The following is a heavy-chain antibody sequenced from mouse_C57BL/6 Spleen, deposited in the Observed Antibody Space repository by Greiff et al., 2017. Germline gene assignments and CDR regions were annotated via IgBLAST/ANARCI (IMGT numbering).Heavy chain of an antibody. J-gene: IGHJ4*01. CDR2: IHPNSGST. CDR1: GYTFTSYW. Sequence: QVQLQQPGAELVKPGASVKLSCKASGYTFTSYWMHWVKQRPGQGLEWIGMIHPNSGSTNYNEKFKSKATLTVDKSSSTACMQLSSLTSEDSAVYYCARSYYGSSRAMDYWGQGTSVTVSS. CDR3: ARSYYGSSRAMDY. V-gene: IGHV1-64*01. D-gene: IGHD1-1*01.